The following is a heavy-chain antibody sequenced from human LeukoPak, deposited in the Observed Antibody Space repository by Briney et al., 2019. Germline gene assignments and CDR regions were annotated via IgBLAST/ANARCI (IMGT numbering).Heavy chain of an antibody. Sequence: SETLSLTCTVSGGSITSYFWSWIRQPPGKGLEWIGYIYNIGYIYNSGNTSYNPTLKSPATISADTSKNQFSLKSDSETAADPALCYFARAATDWKPPDYWGQGTLVTVTS. CDR3: ARAATDWKPPDY. V-gene: IGHV4-4*08. J-gene: IGHJ4*02. CDR2: IYNSGNT. CDR1: GGSITSYF. D-gene: IGHD1-1*01.